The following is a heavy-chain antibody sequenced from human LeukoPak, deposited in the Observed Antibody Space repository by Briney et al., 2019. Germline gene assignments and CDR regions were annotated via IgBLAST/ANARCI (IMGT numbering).Heavy chain of an antibody. CDR3: ARDDSYFAPFDY. V-gene: IGHV3-33*01. CDR2: IWYDGSKK. CDR1: GFTISDYG. Sequence: PGGSLRLSCAASGFTISDYGFHWVRQAPGKGLEWVSVIWYDGSKKYYAESVKGRFTISRDTFKNTLYLQMNSLKVEDTAVYYCARDDSYFAPFDYWGQGTLVTVSS. J-gene: IGHJ4*02. D-gene: IGHD4-11*01.